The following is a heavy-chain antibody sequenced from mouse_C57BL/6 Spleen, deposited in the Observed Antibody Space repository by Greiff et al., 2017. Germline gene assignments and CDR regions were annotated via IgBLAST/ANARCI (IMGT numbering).Heavy chain of an antibody. CDR1: GFSLTSYG. CDR2: IWSDGST. Sequence: VKLVESGPGLVAPSQSLSITCTVSGFSLTSYGVHWVRQPPGKGLEWLVVIWSDGSTTYNSALKSRLSISKDNSKSQVFLKMNSLQTDDTAMYYCARPIDRVPYAMDYWGQGTSVTVSS. J-gene: IGHJ4*01. CDR3: ARPIDRVPYAMDY. D-gene: IGHD5-1*01. V-gene: IGHV2-6*03.